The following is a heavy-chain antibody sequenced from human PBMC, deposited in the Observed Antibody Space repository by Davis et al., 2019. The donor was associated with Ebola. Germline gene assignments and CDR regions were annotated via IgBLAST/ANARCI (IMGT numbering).Heavy chain of an antibody. D-gene: IGHD4-17*01. Sequence: AASVKLPCKTSGYTFCCYAISWVRQAPGQGLEWFGRINVYNGHTNYAQNFQGRVTVRTDTSTSIAYMELRSLRSDDTALYYCARDATTVTTIWFDPWGQGTLVTVSS. CDR2: INVYNGHT. J-gene: IGHJ5*02. CDR1: GYTFCCYA. CDR3: ARDATTVTTIWFDP. V-gene: IGHV1-18*01.